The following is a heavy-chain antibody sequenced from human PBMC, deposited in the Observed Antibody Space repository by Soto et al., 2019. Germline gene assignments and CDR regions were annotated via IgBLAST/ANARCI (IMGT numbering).Heavy chain of an antibody. CDR1: GFTFSNYD. J-gene: IGHJ4*02. CDR3: ASGRLISLYYFVY. Sequence: EVQLVESGGGLVQPGGSLRLSCAASGFTFSNYDMHCVRQVTGKGLEWVSTIGTAGDTYYPGSVKGRFTISRENAKNSLYLHMNSLGAEDTDVYYCASGRLISLYYFVYWGQGTLVTVSS. CDR2: IGTAGDT. D-gene: IGHD2-15*01. V-gene: IGHV3-13*01.